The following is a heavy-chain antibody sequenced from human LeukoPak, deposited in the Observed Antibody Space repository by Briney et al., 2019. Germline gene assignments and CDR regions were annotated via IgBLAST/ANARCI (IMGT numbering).Heavy chain of an antibody. J-gene: IGHJ6*03. D-gene: IGHD1/OR15-1a*01. Sequence: GGSLRLSCAASGFTFGSYWMHWVRQASGKGLVWVSRINTDESSTIYADSVKGRFTISRDNAKNTLYLQMNSLRADDTAVYYCTRGMRTTNYYYMDVWGKGTTITASS. CDR3: TRGMRTTNYYYMDV. CDR1: GFTFGSYW. CDR2: INTDESST. V-gene: IGHV3-74*01.